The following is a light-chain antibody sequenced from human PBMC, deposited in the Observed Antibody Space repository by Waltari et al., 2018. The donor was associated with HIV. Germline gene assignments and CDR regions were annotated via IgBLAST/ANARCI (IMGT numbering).Light chain of an antibody. V-gene: IGLV1-44*01. CDR2: NNY. CDR3: AAWDGSLLGVL. CDR1: NSNIGSNT. Sequence: QSVLTQPPSASGTPGQRFTIACSGSNSNIGSNTVNWYKQVPGTAPKLLIYNNYERPSGVPDRFSGSKSGSSASLAISGLQSEDDGDYYCAAWDGSLLGVLFGGGTKLTVL. J-gene: IGLJ2*01.